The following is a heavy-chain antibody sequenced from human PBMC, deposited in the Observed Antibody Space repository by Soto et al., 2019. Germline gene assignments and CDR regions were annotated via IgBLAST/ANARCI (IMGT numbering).Heavy chain of an antibody. V-gene: IGHV1-2*02. CDR1: GYTFTGYY. CDR2: INPNSGGT. J-gene: IGHJ4*02. CDR3: GGGGRGVRGVPDFGV. D-gene: IGHD3-10*01. Sequence: QVQLVQSGAEVKKPGASVKVSCKASGYTFTGYYMHWVRQAPGQGLEWMGWINPNSGGTNYAQKLQGRATMTRDTSISTAKMELSRLRSDDTAVYYCGGGGRGVRGVPDFGVWGQGTLVTVSS.